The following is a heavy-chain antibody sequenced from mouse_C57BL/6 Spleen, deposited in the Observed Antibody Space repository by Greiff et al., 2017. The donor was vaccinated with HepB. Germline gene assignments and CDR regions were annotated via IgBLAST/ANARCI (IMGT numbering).Heavy chain of an antibody. CDR2: ISDGGSYT. Sequence: EVKLVESGGGLVKPGGSLKLSCAASGFTFSSYAMSWVRQTPEKRLEWVATISDGGSYTYYPDNVKGRFTISRDNAKNNLYLQMSHLKSEDTAMYYCARGNLLLHAMDYWGQGTSVTVSS. V-gene: IGHV5-4*03. CDR3: ARGNLLLHAMDY. CDR1: GFTFSSYA. J-gene: IGHJ4*01. D-gene: IGHD1-1*01.